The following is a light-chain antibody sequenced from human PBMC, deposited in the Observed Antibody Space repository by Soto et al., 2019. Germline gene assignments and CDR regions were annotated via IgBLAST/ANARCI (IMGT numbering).Light chain of an antibody. CDR3: SSYTSSSTLLYV. V-gene: IGLV2-14*01. J-gene: IGLJ1*01. Sequence: QSVLTQPASVCGSPGQSITISCTGTSSDVGVYNYVSWYQQHPGKAPKLMIYDVSNRPSGVSNRFSGSKSGNTASLTISGLQAEDEADYYCSSYTSSSTLLYVFGTGTKLTVL. CDR2: DVS. CDR1: SSDVGVYNY.